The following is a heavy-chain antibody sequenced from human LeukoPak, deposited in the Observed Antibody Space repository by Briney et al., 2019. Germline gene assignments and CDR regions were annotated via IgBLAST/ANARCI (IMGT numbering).Heavy chain of an antibody. Sequence: SETLSLTCAVYGGSFSGYYWSWIRQPPGKGLEWIGEINHSGSTNYNPSLKSRVTISVDTSKNQFSLKLSSVTAADTAVYYCARGHYGSGSPNWFDPWGQGTLVTVSS. CDR1: GGSFSGYY. V-gene: IGHV4-34*01. D-gene: IGHD3-10*01. CDR3: ARGHYGSGSPNWFDP. CDR2: INHSGST. J-gene: IGHJ5*02.